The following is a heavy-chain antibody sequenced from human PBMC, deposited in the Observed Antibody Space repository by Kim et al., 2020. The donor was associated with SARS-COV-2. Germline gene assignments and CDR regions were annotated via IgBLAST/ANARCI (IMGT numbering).Heavy chain of an antibody. CDR3: ARGLYYYGSGSYYNGGGGMDV. J-gene: IGHJ6*02. CDR2: INPNSGGT. Sequence: ASVKVSCKASGYTFTGYYMHWVRQAPGQGLEWMGWINPNSGGTNYAQKFQGRVTMTRDTSISTAYMELSRLRSDDTAVYYCARGLYYYGSGSYYNGGGGMDVWGQGTTVTVSS. V-gene: IGHV1-2*02. D-gene: IGHD3-10*01. CDR1: GYTFTGYY.